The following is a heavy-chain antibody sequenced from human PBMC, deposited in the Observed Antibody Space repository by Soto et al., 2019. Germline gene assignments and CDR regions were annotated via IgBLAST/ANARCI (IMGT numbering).Heavy chain of an antibody. V-gene: IGHV4-31*03. CDR1: GYSVSSSGNY. CDR2: IYPRGST. CDR3: ARGFYGSGSYFQAYFDF. Sequence: QVELQESGPGLVKPSETLSLACSVSGYSVSSSGNYWSWIRQRPGKGLEWIGYIYPRGSTRYNVSLKSRVSLTVDSSYNRFSLRLSAVTAADTGVYYCARGFYGSGSYFQAYFDFWGQGTLVTVSS. D-gene: IGHD3-10*01. J-gene: IGHJ4*02.